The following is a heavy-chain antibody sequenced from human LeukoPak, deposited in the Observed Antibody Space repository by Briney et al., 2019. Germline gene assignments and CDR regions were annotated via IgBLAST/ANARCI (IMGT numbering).Heavy chain of an antibody. CDR3: ARAPTIVVVPAAYDY. Sequence: GGSLRLSCAASGFTFSSYSMNWVRQAPGKGLEWVSSISSSSSYIYYADSVKGRFTIPRDNAKNSLHLQMNSLRAEDTAVYYCARAPTIVVVPAAYDYWGQGTLVTVSS. CDR2: ISSSSSYI. V-gene: IGHV3-21*01. D-gene: IGHD2-2*01. J-gene: IGHJ4*02. CDR1: GFTFSSYS.